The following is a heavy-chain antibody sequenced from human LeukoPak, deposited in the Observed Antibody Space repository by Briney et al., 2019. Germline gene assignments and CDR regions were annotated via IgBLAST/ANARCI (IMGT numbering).Heavy chain of an antibody. CDR2: ISSSSSYI. D-gene: IGHD3-10*01. CDR3: ASAYMVRGVFDY. CDR1: GFTFSSYS. V-gene: IGHV3-21*01. J-gene: IGHJ4*02. Sequence: GGSLRLSCAASGFTFSSYSMNWVRQAPGKGLEWVSSISSSSSYIYYADSVKGRFTISRDNAKNSLYLQMNSLRAEDTAVYYCASAYMVRGVFDYWGQGPLVTVSS.